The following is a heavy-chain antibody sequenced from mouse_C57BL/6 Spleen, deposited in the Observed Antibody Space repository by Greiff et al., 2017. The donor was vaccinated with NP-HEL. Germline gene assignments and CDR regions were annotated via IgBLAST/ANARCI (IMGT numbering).Heavy chain of an antibody. CDR1: GYTFTSYW. V-gene: IGHV1-59*01. Sequence: QVQLQQPGAELVRPGTSVKLSCKASGYTFTSYWMHWVKQRPGQGLEWIGVIDPSDSYTNYNQKFKGKATLTVDTSSSTAYMQLSSLTSEDSAVYYCARREDDFLDYWGQGTTLTVSS. CDR2: IDPSDSYT. D-gene: IGHD2-4*01. CDR3: ARREDDFLDY. J-gene: IGHJ2*01.